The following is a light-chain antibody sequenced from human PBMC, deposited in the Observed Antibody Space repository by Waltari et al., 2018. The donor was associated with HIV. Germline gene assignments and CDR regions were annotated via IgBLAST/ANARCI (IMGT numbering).Light chain of an antibody. CDR3: QTWGTGIRV. J-gene: IGLJ3*02. CDR2: LNSDGSH. Sequence: QVVLTQSPSASASLGASVKLTCTLSSGHSNYAIAWHQLQPGKGPRYLMKLNSDGSHTKGARSPDRFSGSSSGASRYRTISSLQSEDEADYYCQTWGTGIRVFGGGTKLTVL. CDR1: SGHSNYA. V-gene: IGLV4-69*01.